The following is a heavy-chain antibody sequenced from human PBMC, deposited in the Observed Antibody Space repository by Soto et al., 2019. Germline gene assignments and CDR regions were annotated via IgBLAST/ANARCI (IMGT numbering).Heavy chain of an antibody. CDR3: ARNIHQGIAAAVYYYYYYMDV. V-gene: IGHV1-8*01. J-gene: IGHJ6*03. Sequence: ASVKVSCKASGYTFTSYDINWVRQATGQGLEWMGWMNPNSGNTGYAQKFQGRVTMTRNTSISTAYMELSSLRSEDTAVYYCARNIHQGIAAAVYYYYYYMDVWGKGTTVTVSS. CDR1: GYTFTSYD. CDR2: MNPNSGNT. D-gene: IGHD6-13*01.